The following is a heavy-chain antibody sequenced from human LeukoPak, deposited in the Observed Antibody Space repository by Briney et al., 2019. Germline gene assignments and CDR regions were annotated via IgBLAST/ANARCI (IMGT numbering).Heavy chain of an antibody. V-gene: IGHV1-8*02. D-gene: IGHD3-22*01. CDR3: ARDDYYDSSGYYTL. Sequence: ASVKVSCKASGYTFTSYDINWVRQATGQGLEWMGWMNPNSGNTGYAQKFQGRVTVTTDTSTSTAYMELRSLRSDDTAVYYCARDDYYDSSGYYTLWGQGTLVTVSS. J-gene: IGHJ1*01. CDR1: GYTFTSYD. CDR2: MNPNSGNT.